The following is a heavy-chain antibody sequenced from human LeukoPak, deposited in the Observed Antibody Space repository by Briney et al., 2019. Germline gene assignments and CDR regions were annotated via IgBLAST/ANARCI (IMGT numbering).Heavy chain of an antibody. Sequence: SETLSLTCAVYGGSFSGHYWSWIRQPPGKGLEWIGEINHSGSTNYNPSLKSRVTISVDTSKNQFSLKLSSVTAADTAVYYCARGLGGSSGWYANYWGQGTLVTVSS. CDR2: INHSGST. J-gene: IGHJ4*02. D-gene: IGHD6-19*01. CDR1: GGSFSGHY. V-gene: IGHV4-34*01. CDR3: ARGLGGSSGWYANY.